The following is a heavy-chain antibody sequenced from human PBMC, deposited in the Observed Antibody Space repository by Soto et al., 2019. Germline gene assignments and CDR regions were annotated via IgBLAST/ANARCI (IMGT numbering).Heavy chain of an antibody. D-gene: IGHD2-15*01. CDR1: GGTFSSYA. CDR2: IIPIFGTA. Sequence: QVQLVQSGAEVKKPGSSVKVSCKASGGTFSSYAISWVRQAPGQGLEWMGGIIPIFGTANYADKFQGRVTIAADEATSTAYMELSSLRSEDTAVYYCARDPGEYCSGGRCYNYYYGMDVWGQGTTVTVSS. V-gene: IGHV1-69*12. J-gene: IGHJ6*02. CDR3: ARDPGEYCSGGRCYNYYYGMDV.